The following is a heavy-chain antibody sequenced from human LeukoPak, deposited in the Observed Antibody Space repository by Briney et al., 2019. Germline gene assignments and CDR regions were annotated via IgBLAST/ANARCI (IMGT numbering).Heavy chain of an antibody. CDR3: AREPTSGREPTSGRPLDY. J-gene: IGHJ4*02. D-gene: IGHD5-12*01. Sequence: SETLSLTCTLSGGSNRGYFWSWIRQPAGKGLEWIGRIYSSGSNTYNPSLKSRVTLSLDTSKNHLSLNLSSVTAADTAVYYCAREPTSGREPTSGRPLDYWGQGTLVTVSS. CDR1: GGSNRGYF. CDR2: IYSSGSN. V-gene: IGHV4-4*07.